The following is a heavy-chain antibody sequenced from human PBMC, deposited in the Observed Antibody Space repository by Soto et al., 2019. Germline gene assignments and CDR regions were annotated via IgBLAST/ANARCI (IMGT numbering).Heavy chain of an antibody. CDR1: GDSVSSDSAA. CDR2: TYYRSKWYN. V-gene: IGHV6-1*01. CDR3: ARERGVLSEAFDI. D-gene: IGHD3-10*01. J-gene: IGHJ3*02. Sequence: PSQTLSLTCAISGDSVSSDSAAWNWLRQSPSRGLEWLGRTYYRSKWYNDYGISVKSRITINPDTSKNQFSLQLNSVTPEDTAVYYCARERGVLSEAFDIWGQGTVVTVSS.